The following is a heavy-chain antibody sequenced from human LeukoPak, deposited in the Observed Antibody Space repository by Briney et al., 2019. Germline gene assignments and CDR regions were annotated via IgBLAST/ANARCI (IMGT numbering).Heavy chain of an antibody. V-gene: IGHV3-23*01. CDR1: GFTFSSYA. J-gene: IGHJ4*02. CDR3: AKGPAFGYDYSRFDY. Sequence: GGSLRLSCAASGFTFSSYAMSWVRQAPGKGLEWVSAISGSGGSTYYADSVKGRFTISRDNSKNTLYLQMNSLRAEDTAVYYCAKGPAFGYDYSRFDYWGQGTLVTVSS. CDR2: ISGSGGST. D-gene: IGHD5-12*01.